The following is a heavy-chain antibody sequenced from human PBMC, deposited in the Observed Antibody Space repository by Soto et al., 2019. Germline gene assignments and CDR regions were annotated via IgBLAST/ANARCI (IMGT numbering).Heavy chain of an antibody. CDR2: IIPAFGSA. Sequence: QVQLVQSGAEVKKAGSSVKVSCKVSGGTFSSYFINWVRQAPGQGLEWVGGIIPAFGSASFAEKFQGRVTITADESTSTAYMELSSLRSDDTAVYYCARETPSAAAAYFFYGLDVWGQGTTVTVPS. V-gene: IGHV1-69*01. CDR3: ARETPSAAAAYFFYGLDV. D-gene: IGHD6-13*01. CDR1: GGTFSSYF. J-gene: IGHJ6*02.